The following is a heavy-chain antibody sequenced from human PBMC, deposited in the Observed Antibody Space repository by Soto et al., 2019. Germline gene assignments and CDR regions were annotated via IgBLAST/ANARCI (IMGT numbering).Heavy chain of an antibody. Sequence: QVQLVQSGAEVKKPGASVKVSCKASGYTFTSYAMHWVRQAPGQRLEWMGWINAGNGNTKYSQKFQGRVTITRYTSASTAYMELSSLRSEDTAVYFCARDRSSGNYFDYWGQGTLVTVSS. CDR1: GYTFTSYA. D-gene: IGHD1-26*01. CDR3: ARDRSSGNYFDY. CDR2: INAGNGNT. V-gene: IGHV1-3*01. J-gene: IGHJ4*02.